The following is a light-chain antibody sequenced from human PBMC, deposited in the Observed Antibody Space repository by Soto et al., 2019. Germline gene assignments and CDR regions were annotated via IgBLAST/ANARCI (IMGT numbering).Light chain of an antibody. CDR2: DDS. J-gene: IGLJ1*01. CDR1: NIGGKS. CDR3: HVWDSSSDHYV. Sequence: SYELTQPPSVSVAPGQTARITCGGNNIGGKSVHWYQQKPGQAPVLVVYDDSDRPSGIPDRFSGSNSGDTATLTIRRVEAGDEADYYCHVWDSSSDHYVFGTGTLLTVL. V-gene: IGLV3-21*02.